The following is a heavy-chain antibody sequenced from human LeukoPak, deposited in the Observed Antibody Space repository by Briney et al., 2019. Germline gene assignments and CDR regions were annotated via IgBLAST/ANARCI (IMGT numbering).Heavy chain of an antibody. CDR1: GFTFSRHG. D-gene: IGHD3-16*01. V-gene: IGHV3-30*03. CDR3: AREAAWGNWYFDL. Sequence: PGRSLRLSCAASGFTFSRHGMHLVRQAPGKGLEWVAVIGDTGRAKYYADSVEGRFTASRDNSKNTLYLEMNSLRYDDTALYYCAREAAWGNWYFDLWGRGTLVTVSS. J-gene: IGHJ2*01. CDR2: IGDTGRAK.